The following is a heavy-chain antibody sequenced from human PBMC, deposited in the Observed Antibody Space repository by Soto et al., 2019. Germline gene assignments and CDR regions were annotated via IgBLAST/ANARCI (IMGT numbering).Heavy chain of an antibody. CDR1: GGSVSGYY. Sequence: QVRLQESGPGMVKPSETLSLTCTVSGGSVSGYYWSWIRQPPGKGLEWVAYIYDSATTNYNSSLQSRLTISLDTSKNQFYLRLNSVTAADTAMYYCARLPGPLTPCPLPFDVWGQGTMVTVSS. V-gene: IGHV4-59*02. D-gene: IGHD3-9*01. J-gene: IGHJ3*01. CDR2: IYDSATT. CDR3: ARLPGPLTPCPLPFDV.